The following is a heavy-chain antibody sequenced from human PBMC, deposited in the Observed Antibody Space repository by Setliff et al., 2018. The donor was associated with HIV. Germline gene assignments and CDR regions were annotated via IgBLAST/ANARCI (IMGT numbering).Heavy chain of an antibody. V-gene: IGHV3-7*01. Sequence: GGSLRLSWTVSGFTFTDYWMSWARQAPGKGLEWVANIKSYGREKNYVDSVKGRFTISRDDASSSLYLQMDNLRAEDTAVYYCARGRFFTYWGQGTPVTVSS. D-gene: IGHD3-3*01. CDR3: ARGRFFTY. CDR1: GFTFTDYW. CDR2: IKSYGREK. J-gene: IGHJ4*02.